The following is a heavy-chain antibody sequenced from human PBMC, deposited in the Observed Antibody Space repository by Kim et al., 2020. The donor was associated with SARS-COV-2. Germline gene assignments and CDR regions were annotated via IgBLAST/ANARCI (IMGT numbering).Heavy chain of an antibody. CDR2: ISYDGSNK. CDR1: GFTFSSYG. CDR3: AKDSDYDILTGYYMDV. D-gene: IGHD3-9*01. J-gene: IGHJ6*02. V-gene: IGHV3-30*18. Sequence: GGSLRLSCAASGFTFSSYGMHWVRQAPGKGLEWVAVISYDGSNKYYADSVKGRFTISRDNSKNTLYLQMNSLRAEDTAVYYCAKDSDYDILTGYYMDVWGQGTTVTVSS.